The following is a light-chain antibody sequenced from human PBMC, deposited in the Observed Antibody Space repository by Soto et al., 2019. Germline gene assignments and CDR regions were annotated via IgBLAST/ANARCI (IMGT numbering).Light chain of an antibody. Sequence: EIVMTQSPATLSVSPGETATLSCRASQSVSNNVAWYQQKPGQAPRLLILGASTRATGIPARFSGSGSGTEFTLPISSLQSEDFAVYYCKQYKEWPPFTFGQGTRLEIK. V-gene: IGKV3-15*01. CDR1: QSVSNN. CDR3: KQYKEWPPFT. CDR2: GAS. J-gene: IGKJ5*01.